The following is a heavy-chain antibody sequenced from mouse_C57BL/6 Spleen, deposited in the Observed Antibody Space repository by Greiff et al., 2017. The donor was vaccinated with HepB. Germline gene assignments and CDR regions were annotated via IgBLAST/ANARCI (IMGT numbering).Heavy chain of an antibody. CDR1: GFTFTDYY. Sequence: EVKVEESGGGLVQPGGSLSLSCAASGFTFTDYYMSWVRQPPGKALEWLGFIRNKANGYTTEYSASVKGRFTISRDNSQSILYLQMNALRAEDSATYYCAKYPLIDYYGSSTYAMDYWGQGTSVTVSS. V-gene: IGHV7-3*01. J-gene: IGHJ4*01. D-gene: IGHD1-1*01. CDR2: IRNKANGYTT. CDR3: AKYPLIDYYGSSTYAMDY.